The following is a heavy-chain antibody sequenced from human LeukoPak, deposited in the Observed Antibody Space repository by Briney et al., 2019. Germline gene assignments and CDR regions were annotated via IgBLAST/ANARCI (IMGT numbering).Heavy chain of an antibody. D-gene: IGHD6-19*01. CDR1: GYIFITHW. V-gene: IGHV5-51*01. Sequence: GESLKISCKGSGYIFITHWIGWVRQMPGKGLEWMGIIYPGSSETTYSPSFQGQVTISADKSISTAYLQWSSLKASDTAMYYCARVTSVPGIAVAGPFDYWGQGTLVTVSS. CDR3: ARVTSVPGIAVAGPFDY. CDR2: IYPGSSET. J-gene: IGHJ4*02.